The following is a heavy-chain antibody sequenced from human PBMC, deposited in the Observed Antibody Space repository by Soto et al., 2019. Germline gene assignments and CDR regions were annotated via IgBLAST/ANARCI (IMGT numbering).Heavy chain of an antibody. CDR1: GFTFSSYG. CDR2: IWYDGSNK. V-gene: IGHV3-33*01. Sequence: QVQLVESGGGVVQPGRSLRLSCAASGFTFSSYGMHWVRQAPGKGLESVAVIWYDGSNKYYADSVKGRFTISRDNSKNTLYLQMNSLRAEDTAVYYCARDQSYYDILTGYRPYYYYYYGMDVWGQGTTVTVSS. D-gene: IGHD3-9*01. CDR3: ARDQSYYDILTGYRPYYYYYYGMDV. J-gene: IGHJ6*02.